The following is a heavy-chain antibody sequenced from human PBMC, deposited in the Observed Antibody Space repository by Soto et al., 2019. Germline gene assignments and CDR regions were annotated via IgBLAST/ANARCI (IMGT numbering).Heavy chain of an antibody. Sequence: GGSLRLSCAASGFTVSSNYMSWVRQAPGKGLEWVSVIYSGGSTYYADSVKGRFTISRDSSKNTVFLQMNSLRAEDTAVYYCARSYGDYDFDYWGQGTLVTVSS. CDR2: IYSGGST. J-gene: IGHJ4*02. CDR1: GFTVSSNY. D-gene: IGHD4-17*01. CDR3: ARSYGDYDFDY. V-gene: IGHV3-66*01.